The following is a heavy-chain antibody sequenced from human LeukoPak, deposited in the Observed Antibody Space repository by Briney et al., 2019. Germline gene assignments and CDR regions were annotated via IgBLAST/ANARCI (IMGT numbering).Heavy chain of an antibody. Sequence: PSETLSLTCTVSGGSISSGTYHWGWIRQPPGKGLEWIVSISYTGTTYYTPSLKSRVTVSVDTSKNQFSLQLSSVTAADTAVYYCARHRFVIVRGEGWFDPWGQGTLVTVSS. CDR1: GGSISSGTYH. V-gene: IGHV4-39*01. CDR2: ISYTGTT. J-gene: IGHJ5*02. D-gene: IGHD3-10*01. CDR3: ARHRFVIVRGEGWFDP.